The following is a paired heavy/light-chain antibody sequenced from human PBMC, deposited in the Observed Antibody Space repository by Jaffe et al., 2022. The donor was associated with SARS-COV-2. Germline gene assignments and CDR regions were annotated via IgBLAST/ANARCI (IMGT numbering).Heavy chain of an antibody. Sequence: QLQLQESGPGLVKPSETLSLTCAVSGGSISSSYYYWGWIRQPPGKGLEWIGSIYYSGSPYYYSPSLKSRVTISVDTSKNQFSLKLNSVTAADTAVYYCARHGCTTISCQLEYWGQGTLVTVSS. D-gene: IGHD2-8*01. V-gene: IGHV4-39*01. CDR3: ARHGCTTISCQLEY. CDR2: IYYSGSPY. CDR1: GGSISSSYYY. J-gene: IGHJ4*02.
Light chain of an antibody. CDR1: NSNIGTYY. CDR2: TDN. CDR3: AAWDDSLSGWV. Sequence: QSVLTQPPSASGAPGQRVTISCSGGNSNIGTYYVSWYQQLPGTAPKLLIYTDNRRPSGVPDRFSGSKSGTSASLAISGLRSEDEADYYCAAWDDSLSGWVFGGGTKVTVL. V-gene: IGLV1-47*01. J-gene: IGLJ3*02.